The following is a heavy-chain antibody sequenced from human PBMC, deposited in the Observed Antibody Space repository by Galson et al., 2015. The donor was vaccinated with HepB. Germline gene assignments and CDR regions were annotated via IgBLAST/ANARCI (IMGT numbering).Heavy chain of an antibody. J-gene: IGHJ4*02. CDR2: IIPIFGTA. V-gene: IGHV1-69*13. CDR1: GGTFSSYA. CDR3: ARGEGRRITIFGVVIMYYFDY. Sequence: SVKVSCKASGGTFSSYAISWVRQAPGQGLEWMGGIIPIFGTANYAQKFQGRVTITADESTSTAYMELSSLRSEDTAVYYCARGEGRRITIFGVVIMYYFDYWGQGTLVTVSS. D-gene: IGHD3-3*01.